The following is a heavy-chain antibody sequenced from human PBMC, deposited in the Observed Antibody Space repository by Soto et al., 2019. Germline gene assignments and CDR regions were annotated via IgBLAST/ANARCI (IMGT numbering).Heavy chain of an antibody. J-gene: IGHJ4*02. CDR1: GGTFSSYA. V-gene: IGHV1-69*13. Sequence: SVKVSCKASGGTFSSYAISWVRQAPGQGLEWMGGIIPIFGTANYAQKFQGRVTITADESTSTAYMELSSLRSEDTAVYYCARDPPVSYYDSSGYLNWGQGTLVTVSS. D-gene: IGHD3-22*01. CDR3: ARDPPVSYYDSSGYLN. CDR2: IIPIFGTA.